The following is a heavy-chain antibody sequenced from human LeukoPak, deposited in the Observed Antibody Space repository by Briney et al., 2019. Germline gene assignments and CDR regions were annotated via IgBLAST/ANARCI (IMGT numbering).Heavy chain of an antibody. J-gene: IGHJ3*02. Sequence: LTCTVSGGSISSYYWSWVRQAPGKGLEWVSVIYSGGSTYYADSVKGRFTISRDNSKNTLYLQMNSLRAEDTAVYYCATRLGYCSSTSCPVAFDIWGQGTMVTVSS. CDR2: IYSGGST. CDR3: ATRLGYCSSTSCPVAFDI. CDR1: GGSISSYY. V-gene: IGHV3-53*01. D-gene: IGHD2-2*01.